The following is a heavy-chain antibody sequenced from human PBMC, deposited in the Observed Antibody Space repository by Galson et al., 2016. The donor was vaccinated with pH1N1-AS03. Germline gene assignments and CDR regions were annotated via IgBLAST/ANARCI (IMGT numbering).Heavy chain of an antibody. V-gene: IGHV5-51*01. CDR3: ARHREYQVLSSTMDV. CDR1: GYSFTGYW. D-gene: IGHD2-2*01. J-gene: IGHJ6*02. CDR2: IYPSDSDT. Sequence: QSGAEVKKTGESLKISCKGSGYSFTGYWIGWVRQKPGKGLEWMGIIYPSDSDTRYNPPFQGQVTISVDESIGTAYLQWSSLKASDTAIYYCARHREYQVLSSTMDVWGQGTTVTVSS.